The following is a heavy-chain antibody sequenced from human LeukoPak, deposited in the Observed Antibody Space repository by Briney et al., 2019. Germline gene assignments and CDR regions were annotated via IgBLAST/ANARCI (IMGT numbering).Heavy chain of an antibody. V-gene: IGHV3-73*01. CDR2: IRSKANSYAT. J-gene: IGHJ4*02. D-gene: IGHD3-10*01. Sequence: PGGSLRLSCAASGFTFSGSAMHWVRQASGKGLEWAGRIRSKANSYATAYAASVKGRFTISRDDSKNTAYLQMNSLKTEDTAVYYCTSPPGHYGSGPSDYWGQGTLVTVSS. CDR3: TSPPGHYGSGPSDY. CDR1: GFTFSGSA.